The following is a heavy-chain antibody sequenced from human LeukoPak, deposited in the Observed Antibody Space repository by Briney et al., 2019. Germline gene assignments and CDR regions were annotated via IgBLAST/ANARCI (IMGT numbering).Heavy chain of an antibody. J-gene: IGHJ5*02. Sequence: AASVKVSCKASGYTFTTYGITWVRQAPGQGLEWMGWISAYNGNTNYAQKLQGRVTMTTDTSTSRAYMELRSLRSDDTAVYYCAREGGILWFGELVGQGGWFDPWGQGTLVIVSS. CDR3: AREGGILWFGELVGQGGWFDP. D-gene: IGHD3-10*01. V-gene: IGHV1-18*01. CDR2: ISAYNGNT. CDR1: GYTFTTYG.